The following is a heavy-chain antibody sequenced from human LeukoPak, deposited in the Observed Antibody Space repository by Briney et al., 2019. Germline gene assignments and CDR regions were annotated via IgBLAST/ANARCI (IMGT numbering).Heavy chain of an antibody. CDR1: GGSIISSTNY. CDR2: IYHSGST. CDR3: ARQPITYGSGRFFDY. V-gene: IGHV4-39*01. J-gene: IGHJ4*02. Sequence: ASETLSLTCTVSGGSIISSTNYWGWIRQPPGKGLEWIGTIYHSGSTYYNPSLKSRVTISVDTSKDQFSLKLSSVTAADTALYYCARQPITYGSGRFFDYWGQGTLVTVSS. D-gene: IGHD3-10*01.